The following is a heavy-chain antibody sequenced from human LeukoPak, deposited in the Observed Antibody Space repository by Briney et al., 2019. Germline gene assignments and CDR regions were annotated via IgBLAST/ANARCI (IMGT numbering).Heavy chain of an antibody. CDR2: IRYDGSNK. CDR3: AKDLTTVTTEGDY. Sequence: GGSLRLSCAASGFTLSTYAMSWVRQAPGKGLEWVAFIRYDGSNKYYADSVKGRFTISRDNSKNTLYMQMNSLRGEDTAVYYCAKDLTTVTTEGDYWGQGTLVTVSS. V-gene: IGHV3-30*02. D-gene: IGHD4-17*01. J-gene: IGHJ4*02. CDR1: GFTLSTYA.